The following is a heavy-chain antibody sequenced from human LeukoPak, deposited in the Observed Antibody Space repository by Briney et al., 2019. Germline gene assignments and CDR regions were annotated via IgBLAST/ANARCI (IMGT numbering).Heavy chain of an antibody. V-gene: IGHV3-30-3*01. CDR3: ARDVLRSFDY. CDR1: GFTFSDYY. Sequence: GGSLRLSCAASGFTFSDYYMSWVRQAPGKGLEWVAVISYDGSNKYYADSVKGRFTISRDNSKNTLYLQMNSLRAEDTAVYYCARDVLRSFDYWGQGTLVTVSS. CDR2: ISYDGSNK. J-gene: IGHJ4*02. D-gene: IGHD2-15*01.